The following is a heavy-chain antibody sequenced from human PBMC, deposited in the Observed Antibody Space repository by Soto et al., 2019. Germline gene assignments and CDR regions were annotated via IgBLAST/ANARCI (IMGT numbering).Heavy chain of an antibody. CDR3: AKDKKGSDYDFWSGYGGGFDY. Sequence: DVQLVESGGGLVQPGRSLRLSCAASGFTFDDYAMHWVRQAPGKGLEWVSGISWNSGSIGYADSVKGRFTISRDNAKNSLYLQMNSLRAEDTALYYCAKDKKGSDYDFWSGYGGGFDYWGQGTLVTVSS. CDR1: GFTFDDYA. D-gene: IGHD3-3*01. V-gene: IGHV3-9*01. J-gene: IGHJ4*02. CDR2: ISWNSGSI.